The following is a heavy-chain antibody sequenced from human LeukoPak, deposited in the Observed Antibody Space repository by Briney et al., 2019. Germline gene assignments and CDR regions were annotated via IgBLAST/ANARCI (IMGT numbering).Heavy chain of an antibody. Sequence: SVKVSCKSSGGTFSSYAISWVRQAPGQGLEWMGGIIPIFGTANYAQKFQGRVTITADESTSTAYMELSSLRSEDTAVYYCARDHYYDSSGYYYEGAFDIWGQGTMVTVSS. V-gene: IGHV1-69*01. CDR3: ARDHYYDSSGYYYEGAFDI. CDR2: IIPIFGTA. CDR1: GGTFSSYA. J-gene: IGHJ3*02. D-gene: IGHD3-22*01.